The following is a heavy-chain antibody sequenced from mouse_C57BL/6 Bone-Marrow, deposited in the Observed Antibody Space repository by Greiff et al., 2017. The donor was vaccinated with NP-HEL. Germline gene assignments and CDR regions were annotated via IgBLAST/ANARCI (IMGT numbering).Heavy chain of an antibody. D-gene: IGHD1-1*01. CDR1: GYTFTSYW. CDR2: IDPSDSYT. Sequence: VQLQQPGAELVMPGASVKLSCKASGYTFTSYWMHWVKQRPGQGLEWIGEIDPSDSYTNYNQKFKGKSTLTVDKSSSTAYMQLSSLTSEDSAVYYCARDYDGSFYWYFDVWGTGTTVTVSS. J-gene: IGHJ1*03. V-gene: IGHV1-69*01. CDR3: ARDYDGSFYWYFDV.